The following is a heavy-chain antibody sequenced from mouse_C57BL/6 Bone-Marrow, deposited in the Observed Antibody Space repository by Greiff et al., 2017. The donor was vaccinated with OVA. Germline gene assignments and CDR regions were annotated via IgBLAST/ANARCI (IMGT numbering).Heavy chain of an antibody. J-gene: IGHJ1*03. CDR1: GFNIKNTY. V-gene: IGHV14-3*01. Sequence: VQLKQSVAELVRPGASVKLSCTASGFNIKNTYMHWVKQRPEQGLEWIGRIDPANGNTKYAPKFQGKATITADTSSNQASLQLRSLTSEDTAIYYSACYAYFDVWGTGTTVTVSS. CDR3: ACYAYFDV. D-gene: IGHD1-1*01. CDR2: IDPANGNT.